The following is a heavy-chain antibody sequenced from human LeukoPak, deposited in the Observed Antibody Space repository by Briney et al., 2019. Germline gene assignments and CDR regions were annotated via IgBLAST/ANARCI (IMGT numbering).Heavy chain of an antibody. J-gene: IGHJ5*02. V-gene: IGHV4-59*08. CDR3: ARRVVESAVITERNWFDP. D-gene: IGHD4-11*01. CDR1: GDSLSSYC. Sequence: SETLSLTCTVAGDSLSSYCWSWVRQPPGKGLEWIGSMCYRGSTNYNPSIKSRVTISIDKSKNQFSLKLSSVTAADTAVYYCARRVVESAVITERNWFDPWGQGTLVTVSS. CDR2: MCYRGST.